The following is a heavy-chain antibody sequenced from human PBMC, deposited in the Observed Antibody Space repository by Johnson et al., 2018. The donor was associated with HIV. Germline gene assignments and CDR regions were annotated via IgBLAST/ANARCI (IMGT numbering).Heavy chain of an antibody. V-gene: IGHV3-30*03. J-gene: IGHJ3*01. CDR1: GFTVSSNY. CDR3: ARGAMTMTQKGAFDV. Sequence: QVQLVESGGGLVQPGGSLRLSCAASGFTVSSNYMSWVRQAPGKGLEWVAVISYDGSNKYYADSVKGRFTISRDNSKNTLYVEMNSLRAEDTAVYHCARGAMTMTQKGAFDVWGQGTMVTVSS. CDR2: ISYDGSNK.